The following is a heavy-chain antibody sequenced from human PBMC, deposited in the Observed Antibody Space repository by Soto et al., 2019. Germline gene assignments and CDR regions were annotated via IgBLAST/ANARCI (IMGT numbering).Heavy chain of an antibody. J-gene: IGHJ4*02. CDR1: GFIFNSYS. Sequence: EVQLVESGGGLVQPGGSLRLSCVASGFIFNSYSMNWVRQAPGKGLEWIFYINSGSTSVFYADSVKGRFSISRDNAKNSMYLQINSLRAEDTAVYYCASSASPDAYWGQGTLVTVSS. D-gene: IGHD1-26*01. CDR3: ASSASPDAY. CDR2: INSGSTSV. V-gene: IGHV3-48*01.